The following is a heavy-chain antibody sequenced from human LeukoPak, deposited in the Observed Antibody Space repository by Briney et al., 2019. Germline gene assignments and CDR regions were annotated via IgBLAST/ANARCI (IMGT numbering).Heavy chain of an antibody. J-gene: IGHJ6*02. D-gene: IGHD7-27*01. CDR1: GGSISSYY. CDR3: ARALPLGTGYYYGMDV. V-gene: IGHV4-59*01. CDR2: IYYSGST. Sequence: SETLSLTCTVSGGSISSYYWSWIRKPPGKGLEWIGYIYYSGSTNYNPSLKSRVTISVDTSKNQFSLKLSSVTAADTAVYYCARALPLGTGYYYGMDVWGQGTTVTVSS.